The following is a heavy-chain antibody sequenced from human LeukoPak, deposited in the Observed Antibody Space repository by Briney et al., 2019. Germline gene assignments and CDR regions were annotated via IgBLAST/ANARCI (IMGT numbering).Heavy chain of an antibody. CDR1: GYTFTGYY. CDR2: INPNSGGT. Sequence: ASVKVSCKASGYTFTGYYMHWVRQAPGQGLERMGWINPNSGGTNYAQKFQGRVTMTRDTSISTAYMELSRLRSDDTAVYYCAFPYYYDSSGYGYWGQGTLVTVSS. CDR3: AFPYYYDSSGYGY. V-gene: IGHV1-2*02. J-gene: IGHJ4*02. D-gene: IGHD3-22*01.